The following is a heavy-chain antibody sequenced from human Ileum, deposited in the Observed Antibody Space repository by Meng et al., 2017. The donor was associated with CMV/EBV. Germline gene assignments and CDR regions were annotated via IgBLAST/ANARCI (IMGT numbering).Heavy chain of an antibody. D-gene: IGHD5-12*01. J-gene: IGHJ4*02. Sequence: GESLKISCAASGLTFSSFEMNWVRQSPGRGLEWLAYINPSGSLMEYADSVQGRFTISRDNAKNSVYVQMNNLRVEDTAVYYCATYNRYGYNAHFFDYWGQGTLVTVSS. CDR3: ATYNRYGYNAHFFDY. CDR2: INPSGSLM. CDR1: GLTFSSFE. V-gene: IGHV3-48*03.